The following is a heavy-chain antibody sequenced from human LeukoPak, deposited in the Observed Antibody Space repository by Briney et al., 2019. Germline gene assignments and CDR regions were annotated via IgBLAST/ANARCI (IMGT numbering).Heavy chain of an antibody. J-gene: IGHJ4*02. CDR2: IRHDGSNK. CDR1: GFTFSSYG. CDR3: ARDHHGTGSYFEY. V-gene: IGHV3-30*02. Sequence: PGGSLRLSCAASGFTFSSYGIHWVRQAPGKGLEWVAFIRHDGSNKYFLDSVRGRFTISRDNSKNTLFLQMNSLRVDDTAAYYCARDHHGTGSYFEYWGQGILVTVSS. D-gene: IGHD3-10*01.